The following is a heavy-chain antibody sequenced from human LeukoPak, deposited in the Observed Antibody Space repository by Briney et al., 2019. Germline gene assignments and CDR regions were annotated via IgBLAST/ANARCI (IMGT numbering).Heavy chain of an antibody. CDR1: GGSFSGYY. CDR2: INHIGST. D-gene: IGHD4-17*01. CDR3: ARAGYGDHSRRPWFDP. J-gene: IGHJ5*02. Sequence: PSETLSLTCAVYGGSFSGYYWSWIRQPPGKGLGWSGEINHIGSTNYNPSLKSRVSISVDTSKNQFSLKLSSVASADTAVEYCARAGYGDHSRRPWFDPWGQGTLATVSS. V-gene: IGHV4-34*01.